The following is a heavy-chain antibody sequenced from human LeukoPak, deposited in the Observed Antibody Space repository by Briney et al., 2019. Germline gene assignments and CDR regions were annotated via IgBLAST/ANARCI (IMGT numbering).Heavy chain of an antibody. J-gene: IGHJ4*02. D-gene: IGHD4-4*01. Sequence: GGSLRLSCTASGFPFRVRWMHWVRQAPGKGLVWISLIKKDGFFSTYADSVKGRFTISRDDAKNTLYLQMDSLRADDTAVYYCATDLDYTFDYWGRGTLVTVSP. CDR1: GFPFRVRW. V-gene: IGHV3-74*03. CDR3: ATDLDYTFDY. CDR2: IKKDGFFS.